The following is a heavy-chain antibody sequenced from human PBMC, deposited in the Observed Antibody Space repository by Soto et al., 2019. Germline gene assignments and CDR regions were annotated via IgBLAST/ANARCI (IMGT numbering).Heavy chain of an antibody. D-gene: IGHD3-16*01. Sequence: QVQLQESGPGLVKPSQTLSLTCTVSGGSISSGGYYWSWIRQHPGKGLEWIGYIYYSGSTYYNPSLKSRVTIAVDTSKHQFSLKLSSVTAADTAVYYCARMEVGGAFDIWGQGTMVTVSS. CDR1: GGSISSGGYY. V-gene: IGHV4-31*03. J-gene: IGHJ3*02. CDR2: IYYSGST. CDR3: ARMEVGGAFDI.